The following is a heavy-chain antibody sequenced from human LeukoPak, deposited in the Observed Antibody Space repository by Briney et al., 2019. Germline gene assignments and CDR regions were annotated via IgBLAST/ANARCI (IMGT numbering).Heavy chain of an antibody. Sequence: PSETLSLTCAVFGGSFRGYYWSWIRQPPGKGLEWIGEITHSGSTNYNPSLKSRVTISVDTSENQFSLKLTSVTAADTAVYYCARVGVWGYYYDSSGYSPSPFDYWGQGTLVTVSS. V-gene: IGHV4-34*01. CDR3: ARVGVWGYYYDSSGYSPSPFDY. D-gene: IGHD3-22*01. J-gene: IGHJ4*02. CDR2: ITHSGST. CDR1: GGSFRGYY.